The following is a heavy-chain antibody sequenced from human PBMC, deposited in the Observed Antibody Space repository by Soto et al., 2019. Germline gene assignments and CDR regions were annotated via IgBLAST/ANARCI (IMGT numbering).Heavy chain of an antibody. Sequence: SETLSLTCAVSGGSFSSSYYWGWLRQPPGKGLEWLGNIYYSGHTYYNPSLKSRFAMSVDTSKNQFSLTLTSVTAADTAVYYCVRYCSTTKCPFDYWGQGTLVTVSS. V-gene: IGHV4-39*01. CDR2: IYYSGHT. CDR3: VRYCSTTKCPFDY. J-gene: IGHJ4*02. D-gene: IGHD2-2*01. CDR1: GGSFSSSYY.